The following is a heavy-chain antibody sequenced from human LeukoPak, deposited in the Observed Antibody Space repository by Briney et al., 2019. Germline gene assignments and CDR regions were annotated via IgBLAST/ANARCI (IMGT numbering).Heavy chain of an antibody. Sequence: SETLSLTCSVSGGSISSGAYFWSWIRQPPGKGLEWIGYIYYSGSIYYDPSLKSRATISVDTSKNQFSLKLSSVTAADTAVYYCARGGGITDNGMDVWDQGTTVTVSS. J-gene: IGHJ6*02. CDR3: ARGGGITDNGMDV. CDR1: GGSISSGAYF. V-gene: IGHV4-30-4*01. D-gene: IGHD3-10*01. CDR2: IYYSGSI.